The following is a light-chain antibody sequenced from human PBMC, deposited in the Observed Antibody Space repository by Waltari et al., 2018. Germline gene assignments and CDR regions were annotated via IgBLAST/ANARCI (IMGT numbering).Light chain of an antibody. V-gene: IGLV3-19*01. Sequence: SSELTQEPAVSVALGQTVTITCQGDSLRKYYAGWYQQKPGQAPFLVIYGRYTRPSGIPDRFSASSSGDTASLTITGTQAEDEADYYCNSRDISAKHHVLFGGGTKLTVL. CDR2: GRY. J-gene: IGLJ2*01. CDR3: NSRDISAKHHVL. CDR1: SLRKYY.